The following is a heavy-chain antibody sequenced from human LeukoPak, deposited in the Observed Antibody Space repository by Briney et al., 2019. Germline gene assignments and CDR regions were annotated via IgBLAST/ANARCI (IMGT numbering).Heavy chain of an antibody. J-gene: IGHJ4*02. CDR2: INHIGST. CDR1: GGSFSGYY. Sequence: SETLSLTCAVYGGSFSGYYLSWIRQPPGKGLEWIGEINHIGSTNYNSSLKSRVTISVDTSKYQFSLKLRSVTAADTAVYYCARLAALVALDYWGQGTLVTVSS. D-gene: IGHD5-18*01. CDR3: ARLAALVALDY. V-gene: IGHV4-34*01.